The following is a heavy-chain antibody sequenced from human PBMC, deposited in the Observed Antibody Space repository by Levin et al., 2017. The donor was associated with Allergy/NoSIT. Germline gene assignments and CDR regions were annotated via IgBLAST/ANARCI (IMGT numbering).Heavy chain of an antibody. J-gene: IGHJ4*02. Sequence: GESLKISCVASGFAFSSYWMGWLRQAPGRGPEWVAIIKQDGSEKYYVDSVEGRFTISRDNARNSVYLQMKSLRVEDTTVYYCARDWGEIWGQGALVTVSS. D-gene: IGHD3-16*01. CDR2: IKQDGSEK. CDR1: GFAFSSYW. V-gene: IGHV3-7*01. CDR3: ARDWGEI.